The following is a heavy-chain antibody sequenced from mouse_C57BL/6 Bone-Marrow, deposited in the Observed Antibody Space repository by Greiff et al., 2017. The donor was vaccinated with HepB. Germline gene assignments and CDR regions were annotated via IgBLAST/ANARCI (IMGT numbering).Heavy chain of an antibody. CDR2: SRNKANDYTT. V-gene: IGHV7-1*01. Sequence: EVKLMESGGGLVQSGRSLRLSCATSGFTFSDFYMEWVRQAPGKGLEWIAASRNKANDYTTEYSASVKGRFIVSRDTSQSILYLQMNALRAEDTAIYYCARGPLLAMDYWGQGTSVTVSS. CDR3: ARGPLLAMDY. D-gene: IGHD1-1*01. CDR1: GFTFSDFY. J-gene: IGHJ4*01.